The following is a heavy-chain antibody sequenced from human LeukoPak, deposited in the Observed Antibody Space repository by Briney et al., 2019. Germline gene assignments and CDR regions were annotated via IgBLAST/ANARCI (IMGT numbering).Heavy chain of an antibody. V-gene: IGHV4-61*02. CDR1: GGSISSGSYY. D-gene: IGHD6-13*01. CDR3: ARRVHSSSWSSYFDY. J-gene: IGHJ4*02. CDR2: IYTSGST. Sequence: SETLSLTCTVSGGSISSGSYYWSWIRQPAGKGLEWIGRIYTSGSTNYNPSLKSRVTISVDTSKNQFSLKLSSVTAADTAVYYCARRVHSSSWSSYFDYWGQETLVTVSS.